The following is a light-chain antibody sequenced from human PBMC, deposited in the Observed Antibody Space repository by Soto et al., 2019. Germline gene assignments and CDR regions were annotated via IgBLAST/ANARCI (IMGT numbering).Light chain of an antibody. CDR2: WAS. CDR1: QSVLYSSNNKND. Sequence: DIVMTQSPDSLAVSLGERATINCKSSQSVLYSSNNKNDLAWYQQRLGQPPKLLIYWASTRESGVPDRFSGSGSGTDFTLTITSLQAEDVAVYYCQQYESTPPTFGQGTKLEI. J-gene: IGKJ2*01. V-gene: IGKV4-1*01. CDR3: QQYESTPPT.